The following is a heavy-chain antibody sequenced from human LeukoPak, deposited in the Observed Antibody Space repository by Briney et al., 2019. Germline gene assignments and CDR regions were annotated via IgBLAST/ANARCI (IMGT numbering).Heavy chain of an antibody. Sequence: GGSLRLSCAASGFTFSSYWMSWVRQAPGKGLEWVANIKQDGSEKYYVDSVKGRFTISRDNAKNSLYLQMNSLRAEDTAVYYCARPGRDGYNGAWYFDLWGRGTLVTVSS. J-gene: IGHJ2*01. CDR2: IKQDGSEK. CDR3: ARPGRDGYNGAWYFDL. D-gene: IGHD5-12*01. V-gene: IGHV3-7*01. CDR1: GFTFSSYW.